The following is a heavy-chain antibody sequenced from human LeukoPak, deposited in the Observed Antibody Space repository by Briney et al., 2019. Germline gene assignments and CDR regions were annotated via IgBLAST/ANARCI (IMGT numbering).Heavy chain of an antibody. D-gene: IGHD1-14*01. CDR1: GGTFSNYA. Sequence: AVKVSCKAAGGTFSNYAFSWVRQAPGQGLEWMGGSIPIFGTANYAQKFQGGVTITADESTSTAYMELSSLRSEDTAVYYCAKINRRYPFYYYGMDVWGQGTTVTVSS. CDR3: AKINRRYPFYYYGMDV. V-gene: IGHV1-69*13. CDR2: SIPIFGTA. J-gene: IGHJ6*02.